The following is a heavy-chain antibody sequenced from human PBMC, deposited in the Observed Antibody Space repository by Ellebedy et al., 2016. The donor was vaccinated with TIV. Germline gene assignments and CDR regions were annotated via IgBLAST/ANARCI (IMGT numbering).Heavy chain of an antibody. CDR2: LNSGGAT. CDR3: ARERRYCGNECYLYYYYGMDV. CDR1: GFTLNGNS. Sequence: GESLKISCTASGFTLNGNSMNWVRQAPGRGLEWVSILNSGGATDYADSVKGRFIISRDDVKNTLHLQMYRLRAEDTAVYYCARERRYCGNECYLYYYYGMDVWGQGTTVTVAS. D-gene: IGHD2-21*01. V-gene: IGHV3-66*01. J-gene: IGHJ6*02.